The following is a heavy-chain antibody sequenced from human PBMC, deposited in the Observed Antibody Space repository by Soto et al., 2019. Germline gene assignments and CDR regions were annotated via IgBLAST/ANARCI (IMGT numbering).Heavy chain of an antibody. V-gene: IGHV3-23*01. Sequence: EGSLRLSCAASGFTFSSYAMSWVRQAPGKGLEWVSAISGSGGSTYYADSVKGRFTISRDNSKNTLYLQMNSLRAEDTAVYYCAKDRPYYYDSSGYVDYWGQGTLVTVSS. CDR1: GFTFSSYA. D-gene: IGHD3-22*01. CDR2: ISGSGGST. CDR3: AKDRPYYYDSSGYVDY. J-gene: IGHJ4*02.